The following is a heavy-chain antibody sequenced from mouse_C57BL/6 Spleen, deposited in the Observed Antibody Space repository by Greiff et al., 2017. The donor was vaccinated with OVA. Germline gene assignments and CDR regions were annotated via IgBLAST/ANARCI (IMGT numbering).Heavy chain of an antibody. J-gene: IGHJ3*01. CDR3: ARDEELGFAY. CDR1: GYSITSGYY. Sequence: EVQLVESGPGLVKPSQSLSLTCSVTGYSITSGYYWNWIRQFPGNKLEWMGYIRYDGSTNYNPSLKNRISITRDTSKNHIFLKLNSVTTEDTATYYCARDEELGFAYWGKGTLVTVSA. V-gene: IGHV3-6*01. CDR2: IRYDGST.